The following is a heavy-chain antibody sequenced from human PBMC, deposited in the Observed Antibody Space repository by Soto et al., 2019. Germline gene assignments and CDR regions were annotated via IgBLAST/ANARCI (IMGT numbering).Heavy chain of an antibody. Sequence: EVQLVESGGGLVKPGGAFRLSCAASGFTFSNAWMSWVRQAPGKGLEWVGRIKSKTDGGTTDYAAPVKGRFTISRDDSENTLYLQMNSLKSEDAAVYYCTTDYGIAARPGDYWGQGTLVTVSS. D-gene: IGHD6-6*01. V-gene: IGHV3-15*01. CDR1: GFTFSNAW. J-gene: IGHJ4*02. CDR3: TTDYGIAARPGDY. CDR2: IKSKTDGGTT.